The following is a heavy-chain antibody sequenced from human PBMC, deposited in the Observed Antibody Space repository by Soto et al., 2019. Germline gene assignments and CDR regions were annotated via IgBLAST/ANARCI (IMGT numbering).Heavy chain of an antibody. D-gene: IGHD6-6*01. CDR2: IYYSGST. Sequence: SETLSLTCTVSGGSISSYYWSWIRQPPGKGLEWIGYIYYSGSTNYNPSLKSRVTISVDTSKNQFSLKLSSVTAADTAVYYCAISVCSSSNRFVYYYYMDVWGKGTTVTVSS. CDR3: AISVCSSSNRFVYYYYMDV. V-gene: IGHV4-59*08. CDR1: GGSISSYY. J-gene: IGHJ6*03.